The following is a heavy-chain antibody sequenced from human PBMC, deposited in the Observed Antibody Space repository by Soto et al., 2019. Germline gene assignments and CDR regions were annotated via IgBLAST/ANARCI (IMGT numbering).Heavy chain of an antibody. D-gene: IGHD5-12*01. Sequence: VASVKVSCKASGYTFTSYAMHWVRQAPGQRLEWMGWINAGNGNTKYSQKFQGRVTITRDTSASTAYMELSSLRSEDTAVYYCARVSGYNVIDYWGQGTLVTVSS. CDR3: ARVSGYNVIDY. CDR2: INAGNGNT. V-gene: IGHV1-3*01. CDR1: GYTFTSYA. J-gene: IGHJ4*02.